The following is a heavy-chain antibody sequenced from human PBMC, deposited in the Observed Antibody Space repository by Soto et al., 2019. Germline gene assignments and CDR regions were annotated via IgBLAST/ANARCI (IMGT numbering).Heavy chain of an antibody. CDR2: ISGSGGST. CDR1: GFTFSSYA. Sequence: GGSLRLSCAASGFTFSSYAMSWVRQAPGKGLEWVSAISGSGGSTYYADSVKGRFTISRDNSKNTLYLQMNSLRAEDTAVYYCAKNSSSWYVYYYYYMDVWGKGTTVTVSS. J-gene: IGHJ6*03. CDR3: AKNSSSWYVYYYYYMDV. D-gene: IGHD6-13*01. V-gene: IGHV3-23*01.